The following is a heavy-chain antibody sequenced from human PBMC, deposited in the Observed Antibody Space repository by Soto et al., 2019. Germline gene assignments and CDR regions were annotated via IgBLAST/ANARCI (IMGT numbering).Heavy chain of an antibody. V-gene: IGHV1-46*01. CDR3: ARVGVAVNWFDP. CDR2: INPSGGST. CDR1: GYAFTSYY. Sequence: ASVKVSCKASGYAFTSYYMHWVLQAPGQGLEWMGIINPSGGSTSYAQKFQGRVTMTRDTSTSTVYMELSSLRSEDTAVYYCARVGVAVNWFDPWGQGTLVTVSS. D-gene: IGHD1-26*01. J-gene: IGHJ5*02.